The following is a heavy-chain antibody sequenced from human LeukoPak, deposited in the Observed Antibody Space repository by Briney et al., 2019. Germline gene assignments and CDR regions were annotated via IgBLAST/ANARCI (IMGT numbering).Heavy chain of an antibody. V-gene: IGHV1-2*02. Sequence: ASVKVSCKASGYTFTGYYIHWVRQAPGQGLEWMGWINPNSGGTNYAQKFQGRVTMTRDTSISTAYMELSRLRSDDTAVYYCARDPSGYTNWFDPWGQGTLVTVSS. D-gene: IGHD3-22*01. CDR1: GYTFTGYY. CDR3: ARDPSGYTNWFDP. CDR2: INPNSGGT. J-gene: IGHJ5*02.